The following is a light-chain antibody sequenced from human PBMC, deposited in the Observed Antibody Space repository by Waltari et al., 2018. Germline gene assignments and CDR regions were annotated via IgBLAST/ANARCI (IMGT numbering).Light chain of an antibody. CDR1: SSDVGGFTW. V-gene: IGLV2-14*03. J-gene: IGLJ1*01. CDR3: SSYTTSDTYV. Sequence: HSALTPPASVSGSPGQSITISCTGTSSDVGGFTWVSWYQQHPGKVPKLIIYDVSNWPSGISNRFSGSQSGNTASLTISGLQAEDEADYYCSSYTTSDTYVFGTGTTVTVL. CDR2: DVS.